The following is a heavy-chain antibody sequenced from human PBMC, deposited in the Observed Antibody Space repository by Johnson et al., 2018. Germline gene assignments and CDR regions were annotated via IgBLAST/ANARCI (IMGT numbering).Heavy chain of an antibody. Sequence: VQLVQSGGGLVQPGGSLRLSCAASGFTFRTYSMNWVRQAPGKGLEWISYISSTSTTIYYADSVRGRFTISRDNAKNSMYLQMNTPRAEDTAMYYCARIFDAFDIWGQCIMVTVSS. CDR2: ISSTSTTI. CDR3: ARIFDAFDI. CDR1: GFTFRTYS. J-gene: IGHJ3*02. V-gene: IGHV3-48*01.